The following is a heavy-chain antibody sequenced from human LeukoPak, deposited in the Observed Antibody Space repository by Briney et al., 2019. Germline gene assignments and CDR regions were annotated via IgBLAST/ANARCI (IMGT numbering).Heavy chain of an antibody. CDR2: ISSSSSYI. D-gene: IGHD6-13*01. CDR3: ARKDSSSWYDYYYYYMDV. V-gene: IGHV3-21*01. CDR1: GFTFSSYS. Sequence: PGGTLRLSCAASGFTFSSYSMNWVRQAPGKGLEWVSSISSSSSYIYYADSVKGRFTISRDNAKNSLYLQMNSLRAEDTAVYYCARKDSSSWYDYYYYYMDVWGKGTTVTVSS. J-gene: IGHJ6*03.